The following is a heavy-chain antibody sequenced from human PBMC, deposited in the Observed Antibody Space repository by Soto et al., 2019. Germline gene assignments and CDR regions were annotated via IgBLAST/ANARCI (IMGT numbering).Heavy chain of an antibody. V-gene: IGHV4-34*01. CDR1: GGSFSGFY. CDR3: ARADRTLVTSYGLDV. Sequence: ASETLSLTCAVSGGSFSGFYWTWIRQPPGEGLEWIGEINHSGTTNFNPSLRSRLTISLDSSKKHFSLELTSMTAADAAVYYCARADRTLVTSYGLDVWGQGTTVTVSS. CDR2: INHSGTT. D-gene: IGHD2-21*02. J-gene: IGHJ6*02.